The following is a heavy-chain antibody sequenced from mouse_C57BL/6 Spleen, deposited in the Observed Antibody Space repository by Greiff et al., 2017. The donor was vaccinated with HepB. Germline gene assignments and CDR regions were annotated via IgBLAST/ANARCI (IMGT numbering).Heavy chain of an antibody. J-gene: IGHJ3*01. V-gene: IGHV1-15*01. D-gene: IGHD1-1*01. Sequence: QVQLQQSGAELVRPGASVTLSCKASGYTFTDYEMHWVKQTPVHGLEWIGAIDPETGGTAYNQKFKGKAILTADKSSSTAYMELRSLTSEDSAVYYCTRVDGSSYRFAYWGQGTLVTVSA. CDR3: TRVDGSSYRFAY. CDR1: GYTFTDYE. CDR2: IDPETGGT.